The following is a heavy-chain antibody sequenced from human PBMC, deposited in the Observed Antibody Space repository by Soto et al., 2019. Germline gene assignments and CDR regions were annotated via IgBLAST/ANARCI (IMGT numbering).Heavy chain of an antibody. CDR2: ISYDGSNK. J-gene: IGHJ5*02. D-gene: IGHD4-17*01. Sequence: QVQLVESGGGVVQPGRSLRLSCAASGFTFSNYAMHWVRQAPGKGLEWVTVISYDGSNKYYADSVKGRFTISRDNYKNTLYLQMNSLRAEDTAVYYCARDLMTTVTTYWFDPWGQGTLVTVSS. V-gene: IGHV3-30-3*01. CDR3: ARDLMTTVTTYWFDP. CDR1: GFTFSNYA.